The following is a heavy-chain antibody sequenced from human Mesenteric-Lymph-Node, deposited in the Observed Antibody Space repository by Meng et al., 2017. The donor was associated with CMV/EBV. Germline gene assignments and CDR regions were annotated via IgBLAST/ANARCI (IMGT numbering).Heavy chain of an antibody. V-gene: IGHV3-66*01. J-gene: IGHJ4*02. CDR3: AREGWAAANYFDY. D-gene: IGHD6-13*01. CDR1: GFTVSSNY. Sequence: GESLKISCAASGFTVSSNYMSWVRQAPGKGLEWVSVIYSGGSTYYADSVKGRFTISRDNARNSLYLQMNSLRAEDTAVYYCAREGWAAANYFDYWGQGTLVTVSS. CDR2: IYSGGST.